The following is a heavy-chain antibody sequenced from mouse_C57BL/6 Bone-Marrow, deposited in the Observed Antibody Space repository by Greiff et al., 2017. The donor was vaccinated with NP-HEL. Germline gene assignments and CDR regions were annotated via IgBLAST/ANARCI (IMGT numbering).Heavy chain of an antibody. J-gene: IGHJ1*03. CDR3: ARTYYYGSSHWYFDV. CDR1: GYTFTSYG. CDR2: IYPRSGNT. V-gene: IGHV1-81*01. Sequence: VQLVESGAELARPGASVKLSCKASGYTFTSYGISWVKQRTGQGLEWIGEIYPRSGNTYYNEKFKGKATLTADKSSSTAYMELRSLTSEDSAVYFCARTYYYGSSHWYFDVWGTGTTVTVSS. D-gene: IGHD1-1*01.